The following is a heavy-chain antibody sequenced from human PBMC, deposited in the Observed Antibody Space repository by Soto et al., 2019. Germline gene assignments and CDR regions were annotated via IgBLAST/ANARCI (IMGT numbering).Heavy chain of an antibody. Sequence: SETLSLTCTVSGGSISSYYWSWIRQPPGKGLEWIGYIYYSGSTNYNPSLKSRVTISVDTSKNQFSLKLSSVTAADTAVYYCARGSFYYYGSGSYYYFDYWGQGTLVTVSS. V-gene: IGHV4-59*01. D-gene: IGHD3-10*01. CDR3: ARGSFYYYGSGSYYYFDY. CDR1: GGSISSYY. CDR2: IYYSGST. J-gene: IGHJ4*02.